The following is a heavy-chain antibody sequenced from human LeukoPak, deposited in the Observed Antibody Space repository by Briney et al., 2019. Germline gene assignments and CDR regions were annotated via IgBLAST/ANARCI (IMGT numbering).Heavy chain of an antibody. CDR1: GFTFNSYS. J-gene: IGHJ6*03. Sequence: GGSLRLSCAASGFTFNSYSMSWVRQSPGKGLEWVSYINTGSSDINYVDSLKGRFTISRDNAKNSLYLQMNSLRADDTAVYYCERDQGGTIGLCHYYYTDVWGKGTTVTVSS. CDR3: ERDQGGTIGLCHYYYTDV. V-gene: IGHV3-21*01. CDR2: INTGSSDI. D-gene: IGHD1-7*01.